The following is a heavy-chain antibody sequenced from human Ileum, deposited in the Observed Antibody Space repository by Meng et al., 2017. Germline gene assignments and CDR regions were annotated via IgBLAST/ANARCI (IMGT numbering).Heavy chain of an antibody. CDR3: ATSNDRDVYYLGY. CDR1: GTW. D-gene: IGHD3-22*01. CDR2: IFQSGRT. V-gene: IGHV4-4*02. Sequence: VQLKGSGPRLVKPSGTLSLTCAVSGTWWSWVRQPPGKGLEWIGEIFQSGRTNYNPSLKRRVTISIDKSKSQISLQLSAVTAADTAVYSCATSNDRDVYYLGYWGQGTLVTVSS. J-gene: IGHJ4*02.